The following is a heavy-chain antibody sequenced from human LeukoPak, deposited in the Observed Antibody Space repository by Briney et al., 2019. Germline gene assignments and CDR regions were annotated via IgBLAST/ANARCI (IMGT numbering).Heavy chain of an antibody. J-gene: IGHJ4*02. CDR3: ARLSGSPHPPFDY. D-gene: IGHD1-26*01. V-gene: IGHV4-59*08. Sequence: PETLSLTCTVSGGSISSYYWSWIRQPPGKEREGIGYIYYSGSTYYNPSLKSRVTISVDTSKNQFSLRLTSVTAADPAVYYCARLSGSPHPPFDYWGQGTLVTVS. CDR2: IYYSGST. CDR1: GGSISSYY.